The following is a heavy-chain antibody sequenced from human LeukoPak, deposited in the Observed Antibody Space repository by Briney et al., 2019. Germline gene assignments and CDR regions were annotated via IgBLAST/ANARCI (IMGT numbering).Heavy chain of an antibody. J-gene: IGHJ5*02. CDR2: IHTSGST. V-gene: IGHV4-61*02. CDR3: ARVVVPAAHNWFDP. D-gene: IGHD2-2*01. Sequence: PSETLSLTCTVSGDSISSGRNYWSWIRQPAGKGLEWIGRIHTSGSTNYNPSLKSRVTISVDTSKNQFSLKLSSVTAADTAVYYCARVVVPAAHNWFDPWGQGTLVTVSS. CDR1: GDSISSGRNY.